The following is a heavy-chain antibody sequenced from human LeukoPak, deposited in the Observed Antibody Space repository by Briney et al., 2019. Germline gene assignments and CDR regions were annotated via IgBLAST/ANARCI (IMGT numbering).Heavy chain of an antibody. CDR2: IYHSGTT. CDR3: ARHLGWAPYWGHYFDH. Sequence: PSQTLSLTCTVSGGSISSGDYYWSWIRQPPGTGLEWIGTIYHSGTTYYNPSLKSRVTILLDTSKNQLSLKLSSVTAADTAVYYCARHLGWAPYWGHYFDHWGQGTLVTVSS. CDR1: GGSISSGDYY. J-gene: IGHJ4*02. D-gene: IGHD3-3*01. V-gene: IGHV4-30-2*03.